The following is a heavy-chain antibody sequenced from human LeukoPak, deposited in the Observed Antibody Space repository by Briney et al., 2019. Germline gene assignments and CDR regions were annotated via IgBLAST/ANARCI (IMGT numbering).Heavy chain of an antibody. CDR2: IIPIFGTA. CDR3: ASWNGYSYGYSGY. V-gene: IGHV1-69*01. Sequence: ASVKVSCKASGGTFSSYAISWVRQAPGQGLEWMGGIIPIFGTANYAQKFQGRVTITADDSTSTAYMELSSLRSEDTAVYYCASWNGYSYGYSGYWGQGTLVTVSS. J-gene: IGHJ4*02. CDR1: GGTFSSYA. D-gene: IGHD5-18*01.